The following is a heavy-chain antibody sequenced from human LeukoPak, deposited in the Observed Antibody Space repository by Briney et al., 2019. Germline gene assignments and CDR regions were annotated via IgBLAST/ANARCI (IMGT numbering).Heavy chain of an antibody. V-gene: IGHV3-53*01. J-gene: IGHJ4*02. CDR3: AKGGTSGGSCYFDY. Sequence: GGSLRLSCAASGFTVSSNDMTWVRQAPGKGLEWVSVLYSGGSTYYADSVKGRLTISRDNSNNTLYLQMNSLRAEDTAVYYCAKGGTSGGSCYFDYWGQGTLVSVSS. CDR1: GFTVSSND. CDR2: LYSGGST. D-gene: IGHD2-15*01.